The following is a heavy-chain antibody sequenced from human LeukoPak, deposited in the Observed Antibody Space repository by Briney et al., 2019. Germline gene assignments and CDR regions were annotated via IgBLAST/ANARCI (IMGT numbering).Heavy chain of an antibody. D-gene: IGHD3-22*01. V-gene: IGHV1-2*06. CDR3: AADTSGYNLIDY. CDR2: INLNSGAT. Sequence: ASVKVSCKASGYTFTGYYMHWVRQAPGQGLEWMGRINLNSGATNYAQKFQGRVTLTRDTSISTAYMELSGLESDDTAVYYCAADTSGYNLIDYWGQGTLVTVS. J-gene: IGHJ4*02. CDR1: GYTFTGYY.